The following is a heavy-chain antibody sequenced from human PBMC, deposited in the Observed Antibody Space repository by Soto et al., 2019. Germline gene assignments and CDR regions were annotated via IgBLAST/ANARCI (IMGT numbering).Heavy chain of an antibody. CDR1: GGSISSSSYY. Sequence: SETLSLTCTVSGGSISSSSYYWGWIRHPPGKGLEWIGSIYYSGSTYYNPSLKSRVTISVDTSKNQFSLKLSSVTAADTAVYYCASTRAVYFDYWGQGTLVTVSS. CDR2: IYYSGST. V-gene: IGHV4-39*01. CDR3: ASTRAVYFDY. J-gene: IGHJ4*02.